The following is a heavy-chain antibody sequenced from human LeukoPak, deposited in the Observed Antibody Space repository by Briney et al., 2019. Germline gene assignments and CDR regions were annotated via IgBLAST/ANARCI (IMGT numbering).Heavy chain of an antibody. V-gene: IGHV4-38-2*01. CDR2: IYHSGST. Sequence: SETLSLTCAVSGYSISSGYYWGGIRQPPGKGLEWIGIIYHSGSTYYNPSLKSRVTISVDTSKNPFSMKLSSVPAADTAVYYCARAVGYCSSTSCYVGAFDIWGQGTMVTVSS. CDR3: ARAVGYCSSTSCYVGAFDI. J-gene: IGHJ3*02. CDR1: GYSISSGYY. D-gene: IGHD2-2*01.